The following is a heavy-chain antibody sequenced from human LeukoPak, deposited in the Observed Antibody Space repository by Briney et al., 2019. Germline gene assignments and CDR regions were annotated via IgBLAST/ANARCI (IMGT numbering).Heavy chain of an antibody. CDR2: ISAYNGNT. CDR1: GYTFTSYG. Sequence: GASVKVSCKASGYTFTSYGISWVRQAPGQGLEWMGWISAYNGNTNYAQKLQGRVTMTTDTSTSTAYMELRSLRSDDTAVYYCVRCGRYSGYYYDVAFDIWGQGTMVTVSS. D-gene: IGHD3-22*01. J-gene: IGHJ3*02. V-gene: IGHV1-18*01. CDR3: VRCGRYSGYYYDVAFDI.